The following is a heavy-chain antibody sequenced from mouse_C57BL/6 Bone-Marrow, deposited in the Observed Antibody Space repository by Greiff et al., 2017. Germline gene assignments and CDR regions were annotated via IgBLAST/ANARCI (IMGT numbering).Heavy chain of an antibody. J-gene: IGHJ2*01. V-gene: IGHV14-4*01. CDR3: THSIGGFDY. CDR2: IDPENGDT. Sequence: VQLKQSGAELVRPGASVKLSCTASGFNIKDDYMHWVKQRPEQGLEWIGWIDPENGDTEYASQFQGKATITADTSSNTAYLQLSSLTSEDTAVYYCTHSIGGFDYWGQGTTLTVSS. CDR1: GFNIKDDY. D-gene: IGHD2-10*02.